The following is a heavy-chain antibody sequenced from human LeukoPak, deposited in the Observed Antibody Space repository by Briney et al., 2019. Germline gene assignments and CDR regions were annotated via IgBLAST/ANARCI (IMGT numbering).Heavy chain of an antibody. CDR2: INHSGST. J-gene: IGHJ4*02. CDR3: ASSGPGSLFDY. V-gene: IGHV4-34*01. Sequence: PGGSLRLSCAASGFTVSAYAMAWVRQPPGKGLEWIGEINHSGSTNYNPSLKSRVTISVDTSKNQFSLKLSSVTAADTAVYYCASSGPGSLFDYWGQGTLVTVSS. D-gene: IGHD1-14*01. CDR1: GFTVSAYA.